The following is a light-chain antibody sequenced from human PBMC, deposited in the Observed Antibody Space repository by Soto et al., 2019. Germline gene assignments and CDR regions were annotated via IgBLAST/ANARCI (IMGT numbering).Light chain of an antibody. CDR3: QQYNNWTPKYT. J-gene: IGKJ2*01. V-gene: IGKV3-15*01. Sequence: DIVMTQSPATLSVSPGERATLSCRASQSVSSNLAWYQQKPGQAPRLLIYGASTRATGIPARFSGSGSGTEFTLTISSLQSEDFAVYYCQQYNNWTPKYTFGQGTKLEIK. CDR2: GAS. CDR1: QSVSSN.